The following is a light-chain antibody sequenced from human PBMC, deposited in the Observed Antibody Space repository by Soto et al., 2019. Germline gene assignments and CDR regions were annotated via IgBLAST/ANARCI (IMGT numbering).Light chain of an antibody. Sequence: QSVLTQAPSVSGAPGQRVTISCTGSSSNIGAGYDVHWYQQLPGTAPKLLIYVNINRPSGVPDRFSGSKSGTSASLAITGLQAEDEADYYCQSYDSSLSVVFGGGTQLTVL. V-gene: IGLV1-40*01. CDR2: VNI. CDR3: QSYDSSLSVV. CDR1: SSNIGAGYD. J-gene: IGLJ2*01.